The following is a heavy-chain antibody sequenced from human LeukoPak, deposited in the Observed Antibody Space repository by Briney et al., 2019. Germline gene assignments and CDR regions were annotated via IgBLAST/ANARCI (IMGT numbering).Heavy chain of an antibody. CDR3: ARYNVRGAVVVPAAINGMDV. J-gene: IGHJ6*02. CDR2: IIPILGIA. D-gene: IGHD2-2*01. CDR1: GGTFSSYA. Sequence: SVKVSCKASGGTFSSYAISWVRQAPGQGLEWMGRIIPILGIANYAQKFQGRVTITADKSTSTAYMELRSLRSDDTAVYYCARYNVRGAVVVPAAINGMDVWGQGTTVTVSS. V-gene: IGHV1-69*04.